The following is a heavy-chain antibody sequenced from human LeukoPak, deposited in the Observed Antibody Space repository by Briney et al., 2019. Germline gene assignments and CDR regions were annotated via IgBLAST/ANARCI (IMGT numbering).Heavy chain of an antibody. J-gene: IGHJ4*02. Sequence: GESLKISCQGSGYTFTDYWIGWVRQMPGKGLEWMGVIYPGDSESRYSPSFQGQVTMSGDKSISTAYLQWSSLKASDSAMYYCARHSTSGWSYWGQGTLVTVSP. CDR2: IYPGDSES. CDR3: ARHSTSGWSY. CDR1: GYTFTDYW. D-gene: IGHD6-19*01. V-gene: IGHV5-51*01.